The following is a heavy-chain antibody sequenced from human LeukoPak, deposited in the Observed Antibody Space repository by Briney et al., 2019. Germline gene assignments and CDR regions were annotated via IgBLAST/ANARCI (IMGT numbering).Heavy chain of an antibody. CDR1: GGSISSYY. D-gene: IGHD5-24*01. CDR3: ARRGWLQGGFDY. V-gene: IGHV4-59*08. Sequence: SEPLSLTCTVSGGSISSYYWSWIRQPPGKGLEWIGYIYYSGSTNYNPSLKSRVTISVDTSKNQFSLKLSSVTAADTAVYYCARRGWLQGGFDYWGQGTLVTVSS. CDR2: IYYSGST. J-gene: IGHJ4*02.